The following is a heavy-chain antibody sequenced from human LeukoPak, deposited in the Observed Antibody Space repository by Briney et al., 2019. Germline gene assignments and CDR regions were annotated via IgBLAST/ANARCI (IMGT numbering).Heavy chain of an antibody. CDR1: GGSISSYY. D-gene: IGHD2-15*01. J-gene: IGHJ4*02. CDR3: ARQKVVGAPGDLDY. Sequence: PSETLSLTCTVSGGSISSYYWSWIRQPPGKGLEWIGYIYYSGSTYYNPSLKSRVTISVDTSKNQFSLKLSSVTAADTAVYYCARQKVVGAPGDLDYWGQGTLVTVSS. V-gene: IGHV4-59*08. CDR2: IYYSGST.